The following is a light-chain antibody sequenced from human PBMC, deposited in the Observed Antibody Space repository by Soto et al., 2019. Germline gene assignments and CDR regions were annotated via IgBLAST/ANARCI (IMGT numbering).Light chain of an antibody. V-gene: IGLV2-23*02. CDR2: EVT. CDR1: SSDVGGNYNL. J-gene: IGLJ2*01. CDR3: CSYAGGITLI. Sequence: QSVLTQPAFVSGSPGQSITISCTGTSSDVGGNYNLVSWYQQHPGEVPKLIIYEVTKRPSGISSRFSGSKSDNTASLTISGLQAEDEADYYCCSYAGGITLIFGGGTKLTVL.